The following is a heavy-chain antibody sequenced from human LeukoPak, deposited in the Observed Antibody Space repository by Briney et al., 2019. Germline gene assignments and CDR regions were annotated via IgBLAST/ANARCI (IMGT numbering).Heavy chain of an antibody. CDR2: INHSGST. Sequence: PSETLSLTCAVYGGSFSDYYWSWIRQPPGKGLEWIGEINHSGSTNYNPSLKSRVTISVDTSKNQFSLKLSSVTAADTAVYYCARQRSELLWFGAPNWFDPWGQGTLVTVSS. V-gene: IGHV4-34*01. J-gene: IGHJ5*02. CDR3: ARQRSELLWFGAPNWFDP. D-gene: IGHD3-10*01. CDR1: GGSFSDYY.